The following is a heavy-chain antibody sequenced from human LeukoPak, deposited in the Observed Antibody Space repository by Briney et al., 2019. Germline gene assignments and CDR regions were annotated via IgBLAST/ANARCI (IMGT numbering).Heavy chain of an antibody. CDR3: ARGGYYYGSGSYQYYYYYMDV. CDR2: IYSSGRT. CDR1: GGSISSYY. J-gene: IGHJ6*03. Sequence: SETLSLTCTVSGGSISSYYWSWIRQPPGKGLEWIGYIYSSGRTNYNPSLKSRVTISVDTSKNQFSLKLSSVTAADTAVYYCARGGYYYGSGSYQYYYYYMDVWGKGTTGPISS. V-gene: IGHV4-59*01. D-gene: IGHD3-10*01.